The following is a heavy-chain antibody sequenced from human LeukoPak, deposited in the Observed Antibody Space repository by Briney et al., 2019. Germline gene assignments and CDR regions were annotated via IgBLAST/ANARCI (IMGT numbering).Heavy chain of an antibody. CDR2: ISSSSSTI. CDR1: GFTFSSYS. V-gene: IGHV3-48*01. J-gene: IGHJ4*02. D-gene: IGHD3-10*01. CDR3: ARDLYYYGSGSNHDY. Sequence: GGSLRLSCAASGFTFSSYSMNWVRQAPGKGLEWDSYISSSSSTIYYADSVKGRFTISRDNAKNSLYLQMNSLRAEDTAVYYCARDLYYYGSGSNHDYWGQGTLVTVSS.